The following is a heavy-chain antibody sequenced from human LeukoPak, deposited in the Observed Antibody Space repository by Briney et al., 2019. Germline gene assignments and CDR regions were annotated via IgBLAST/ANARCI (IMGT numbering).Heavy chain of an antibody. D-gene: IGHD3-22*01. CDR3: ARGPAYYYDSSGYWPGAFDI. J-gene: IGHJ3*02. V-gene: IGHV4-4*02. CDR2: IYHSGST. CDR1: GGSTSSSNW. Sequence: SQTLALTCAVSGGSTSSSNWWSWVRQPPGKGLEWIGEIYHSGSTNYNPSLKSRVTISVDKSKNQFSLKLSSVTAADTAVYYCARGPAYYYDSSGYWPGAFDIWGQGTMVTGSS.